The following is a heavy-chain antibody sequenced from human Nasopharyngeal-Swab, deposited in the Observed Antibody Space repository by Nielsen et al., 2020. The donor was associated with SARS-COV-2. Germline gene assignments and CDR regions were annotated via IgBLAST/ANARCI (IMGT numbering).Heavy chain of an antibody. D-gene: IGHD3-10*01. CDR2: ISYDGSNK. CDR1: GFTFSSSG. V-gene: IGHV3-30*18. CDR3: AKDWDYYGSGSYLDY. J-gene: IGHJ4*02. Sequence: GGSLRLSCVASGFTFSSSGMHWVRQAPGKGLEWVAVISYDGSNKYYADSVKGRFTISRDNSKNTLYLQMNSLRAEDTAVYYCAKDWDYYGSGSYLDYWGQGTLVTVSS.